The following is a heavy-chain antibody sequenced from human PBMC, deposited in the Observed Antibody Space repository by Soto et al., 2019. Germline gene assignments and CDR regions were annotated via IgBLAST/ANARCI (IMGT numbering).Heavy chain of an antibody. CDR2: VHTGGSK. Sequence: PGGSLRLSCAASGLTVSTNYFSWVRQAPGKGLEWVSVVHTGGSKYYADSVKGRFTISRDNSKNTLYLQMNSLTVEDTAVYYCAREGYPAEYYYDSSGYYQSADYWGQGTLVTVSS. J-gene: IGHJ4*02. CDR3: AREGYPAEYYYDSSGYYQSADY. V-gene: IGHV3-53*01. D-gene: IGHD3-22*01. CDR1: GLTVSTNY.